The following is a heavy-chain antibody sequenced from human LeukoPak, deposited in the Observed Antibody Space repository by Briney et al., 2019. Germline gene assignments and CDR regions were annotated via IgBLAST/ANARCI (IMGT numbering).Heavy chain of an antibody. V-gene: IGHV1-18*01. Sequence: GASVKVSCKASGYTFTSYGISWVRQAPGQGLEWMGWISAYNGNTNYAQKLQGRVTMTTDTSTSTAYMELRSLRSDDTAVYYCARYGSGSYYMSTWGSNWFDPWGQGTLVTVSS. J-gene: IGHJ5*02. CDR1: GYTFTSYG. CDR2: ISAYNGNT. D-gene: IGHD3-10*01. CDR3: ARYGSGSYYMSTWGSNWFDP.